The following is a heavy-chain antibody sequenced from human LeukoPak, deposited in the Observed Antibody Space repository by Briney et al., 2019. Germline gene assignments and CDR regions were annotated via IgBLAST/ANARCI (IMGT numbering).Heavy chain of an antibody. D-gene: IGHD5-24*01. Sequence: SETLSLTCTVSGDSINSHSYYWGWIRQPPGKGLEWIGSVYYDGTSYSNTSLKSRVAVFVDTSRDQFSLDLSFVTAADTALYYCVRHISTNTGYFDSCGQGTLVSVSS. CDR2: VYYDGTS. CDR3: VRHISTNTGYFDS. J-gene: IGHJ4*02. CDR1: GDSINSHSYY. V-gene: IGHV4-39*01.